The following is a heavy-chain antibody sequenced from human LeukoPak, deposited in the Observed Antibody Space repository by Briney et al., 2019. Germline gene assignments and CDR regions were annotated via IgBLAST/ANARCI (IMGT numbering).Heavy chain of an antibody. CDR3: AKAQGYYYDSSGYLLGY. CDR1: GFTFRSYW. D-gene: IGHD3-22*01. V-gene: IGHV3-74*01. CDR2: IHSDGSST. Sequence: GGSLRLSCAASGFTFRSYWMHWVRQAPGKGLVWVSHIHSDGSSTSYADSVQGRFTISRDNAKNTLYLQMNSLRAEDTAVYYCAKAQGYYYDSSGYLLGYWGQGTLVTVSS. J-gene: IGHJ4*02.